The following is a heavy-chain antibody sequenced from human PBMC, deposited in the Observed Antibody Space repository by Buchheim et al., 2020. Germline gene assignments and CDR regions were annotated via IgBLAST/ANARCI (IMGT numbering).Heavy chain of an antibody. D-gene: IGHD3-3*01. CDR1: GFVFRTYG. Sequence: QVQLVESGGGVVQPGGSLRLSCAASGFVFRTYGMHWVCQAPGKGLEWVAVISYNGTNKYYADSVKGRFTISRDNSKNTLYLQMNSLRAEDTAVYYCAKTPRIKIFGVVDYWGRGTL. CDR3: AKTPRIKIFGVVDY. CDR2: ISYNGTNK. J-gene: IGHJ4*02. V-gene: IGHV3-30*18.